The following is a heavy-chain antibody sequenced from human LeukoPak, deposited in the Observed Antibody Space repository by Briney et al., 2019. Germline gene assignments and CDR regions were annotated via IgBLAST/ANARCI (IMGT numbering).Heavy chain of an antibody. CDR2: IIPIFGTA. D-gene: IGHD5-24*01. CDR1: GGTFSSYA. Sequence: SVTVSCKASGGTFSSYAISWVRQAPGQGLEWMGGIIPIFGTANYAQKFQGRVTITADESTSTAYMELSSLRSEDTAVYYCARELPWIRRDGYNLGIWGQGTMVTVSS. J-gene: IGHJ3*02. V-gene: IGHV1-69*13. CDR3: ARELPWIRRDGYNLGI.